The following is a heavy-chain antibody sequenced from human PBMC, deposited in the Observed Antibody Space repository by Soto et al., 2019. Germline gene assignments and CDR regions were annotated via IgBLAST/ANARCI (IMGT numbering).Heavy chain of an antibody. CDR2: ISTTGAGT. CDR1: GYTFSNYG. CDR3: VRDLHEPLAADVLRVAS. Sequence: SCKASGYTFSNYGISWVRQAPGRGLEWISYISTTGAGTHYADSVKGRFTISRDNARNSLSLRMDSLRVEDTAIYYCVRDLHEPLAADVLRVASWGLGTQVTVSS. V-gene: IGHV3-48*03. J-gene: IGHJ4*02. D-gene: IGHD2-15*01.